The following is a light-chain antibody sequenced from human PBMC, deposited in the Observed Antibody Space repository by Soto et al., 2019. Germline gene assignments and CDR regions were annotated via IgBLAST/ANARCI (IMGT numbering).Light chain of an antibody. V-gene: IGKV3-15*01. Sequence: IVLTQSPATMSLSPGDRATLSCRASQYIGSNLAWYQQKPGQAPRLLIYGASTRATGIPARFSGSGSGTEFTLTISSLQSEDFAVYYCEQYNNWPITFGQGTRLEI. CDR3: EQYNNWPIT. CDR1: QYIGSN. J-gene: IGKJ5*01. CDR2: GAS.